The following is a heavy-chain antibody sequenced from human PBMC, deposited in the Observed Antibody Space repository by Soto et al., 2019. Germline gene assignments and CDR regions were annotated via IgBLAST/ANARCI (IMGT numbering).Heavy chain of an antibody. V-gene: IGHV1-2*02. CDR1: GYNFTGYY. Sequence: ASVKVSCQASGYNFTGYYMHWVRQAPGQGLEWMGWINTNSGGTNYAQKFHGRVTMTRDTAISTAYMELSRLRSDDTAVYYVARDNRDGMDVWGQGTTVTVSS. CDR3: ARDNRDGMDV. CDR2: INTNSGGT. J-gene: IGHJ6*02.